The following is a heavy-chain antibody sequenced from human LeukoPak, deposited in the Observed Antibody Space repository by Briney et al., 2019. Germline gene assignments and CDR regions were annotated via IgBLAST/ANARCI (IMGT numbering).Heavy chain of an antibody. J-gene: IGHJ4*02. V-gene: IGHV1-2*02. CDR1: GYTFTGYY. CDR3: AREDCSGGSCYSGY. CDR2: INPNSGGT. D-gene: IGHD2-15*01. Sequence: ASVKVSCKASGYTFTGYYMHWVRQAPGQGLEWMGWINPNSGGTNYAQKFQGRATMTRDTSISTAYMELSRLRSDDTAVYYCAREDCSGGSCYSGYWGQGTLVTVSS.